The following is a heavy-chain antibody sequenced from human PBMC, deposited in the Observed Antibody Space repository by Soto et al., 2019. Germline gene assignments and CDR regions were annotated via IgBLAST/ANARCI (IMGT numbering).Heavy chain of an antibody. CDR3: ARGSYYYGMDV. V-gene: IGHV3-53*01. Sequence: GGSLRLSCAASGFTVSSNYMSWVRQAPGKGLEWVSVIYSGGSTYCADSVKGRFTISRDNSKNTLYLQMNSLRAEDTVVYYCARGSYYYGMDVWGQGTTVTVSS. CDR2: IYSGGST. CDR1: GFTVSSNY. J-gene: IGHJ6*02.